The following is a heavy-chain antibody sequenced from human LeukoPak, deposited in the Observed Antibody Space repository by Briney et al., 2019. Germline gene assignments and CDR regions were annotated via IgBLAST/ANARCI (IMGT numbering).Heavy chain of an antibody. CDR3: ARDLWFGSYGMDV. CDR2: ISYDGSNK. CDR1: GFTFSSYA. J-gene: IGHJ6*02. V-gene: IGHV3-30*04. D-gene: IGHD3-10*01. Sequence: GGSLRLSCAASGFTFSSYAMHWVRQAPGKGLEWVAVISYDGSNKYYADSVKGRFTISRDNSKNTLYLQMNSLRAEDTAVYYCARDLWFGSYGMDVWGQGTTVTVSS.